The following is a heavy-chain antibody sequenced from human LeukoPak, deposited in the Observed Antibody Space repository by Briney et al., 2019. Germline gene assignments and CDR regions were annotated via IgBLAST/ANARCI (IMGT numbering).Heavy chain of an antibody. V-gene: IGHV1-24*01. J-gene: IGHJ4*02. Sequence: ASVKVSCKVSGYTLTELSMHWVRQAPGKGLEWMAGFDPEDGETIYAQKFQGRVTMTEDTSTDTAYMELSSLRSEDTAVYYCATGTTGGYGSGSYFLFDYWGQGTLVTVSS. D-gene: IGHD3-10*01. CDR3: ATGTTGGYGSGSYFLFDY. CDR2: FDPEDGET. CDR1: GYTLTELS.